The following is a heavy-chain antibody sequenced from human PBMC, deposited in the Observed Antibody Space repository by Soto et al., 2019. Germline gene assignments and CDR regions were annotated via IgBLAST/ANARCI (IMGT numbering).Heavy chain of an antibody. CDR3: ARVIRGAYYNSPLDT. Sequence: ASVKVSCKASGCTFTSYGISWVQQAPGQGLEWMGWISAYNGNTNYAQKLQGRVTMTTDTSTSTAYMELRSLRSDDTAVYYCARVIRGAYYNSPLDTWGQGTVVTVSS. V-gene: IGHV1-18*01. D-gene: IGHD3-10*01. CDR2: ISAYNGNT. J-gene: IGHJ5*02. CDR1: GCTFTSYG.